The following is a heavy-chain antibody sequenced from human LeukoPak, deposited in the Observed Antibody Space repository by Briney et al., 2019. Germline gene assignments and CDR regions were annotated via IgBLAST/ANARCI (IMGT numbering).Heavy chain of an antibody. J-gene: IGHJ4*02. CDR1: GFTFSDHY. D-gene: IGHD3-10*01. CDR2: TRNKANSYTT. CDR3: ASWAGSYYFQ. Sequence: PGGSLRLSCAASGFTFSDHYMDWVRQAPGKGLEWVGRTRNKANSYTTEYAASVKGRFIISRDDSKNSLYLQMNSLKTEDTAVYYCASWAGSYYFQWGQGTLVTVSS. V-gene: IGHV3-72*01.